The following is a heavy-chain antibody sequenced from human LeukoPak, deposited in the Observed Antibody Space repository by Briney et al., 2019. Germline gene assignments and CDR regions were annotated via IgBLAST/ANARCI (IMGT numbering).Heavy chain of an antibody. Sequence: PGGSLRLSCTASGFSFSSYWMNWVRQAPGKGLEWVANINPHGSEKNYVDSVKGRFTISRDRTKNSLYLQMNNLRAEDTAVYYCARSDDWAQGILVTVSS. V-gene: IGHV3-7*01. J-gene: IGHJ4*02. CDR1: GFSFSSYW. CDR3: ARSDD. CDR2: INPHGSEK.